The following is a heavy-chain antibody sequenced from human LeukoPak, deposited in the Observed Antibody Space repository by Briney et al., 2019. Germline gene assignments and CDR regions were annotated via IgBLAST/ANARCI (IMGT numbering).Heavy chain of an antibody. D-gene: IGHD6-13*01. J-gene: IGHJ4*02. Sequence: SETLSLTCTVSGGSISSYYWSCIRQPPGKGLEWIGYIYYSGSTYYNPSLKSRVTISVDTSKNQFSLKLSSVTAADTAVYYCASQGYSSSWFFDYWGQGTLVTVSS. V-gene: IGHV4-59*08. CDR3: ASQGYSSSWFFDY. CDR1: GGSISSYY. CDR2: IYYSGST.